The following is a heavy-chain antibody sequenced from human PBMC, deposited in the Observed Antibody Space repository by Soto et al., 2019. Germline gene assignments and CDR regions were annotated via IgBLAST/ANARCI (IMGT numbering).Heavy chain of an antibody. CDR2: ISDSSTYT. CDR3: ARVVRLMLYPDN. D-gene: IGHD2-8*01. J-gene: IGHJ4*02. CDR1: GFTFSDYY. Sequence: QVQLVESGGGLVKPGGSLRLSCAASGFTFSDYYMSWIRQAPGKGLEWVSCISDSSTYTNYADSVKGRFTISRDNAKNSLYLQVNSLRAEDTAVYYCARVVRLMLYPDNWGQGTLVTVSS. V-gene: IGHV3-11*06.